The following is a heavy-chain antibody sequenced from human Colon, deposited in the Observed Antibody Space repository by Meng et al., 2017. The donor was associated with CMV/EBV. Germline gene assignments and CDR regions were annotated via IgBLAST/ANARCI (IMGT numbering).Heavy chain of an antibody. V-gene: IGHV3-48*04. CDR3: ARDLQLST. CDR1: GFSFSSYS. CDR2: ITSTTGTI. Sequence: GGSLRLSCAASGFSFSSYSMNWVRQAPGKGLEWVSSITSTTGTIYYADSVKGRFTIFRDNAKNSLHLQINSLRADDTAVYYCARDLQLSTWGQGTLVTVSS. D-gene: IGHD5-18*01. J-gene: IGHJ5*02.